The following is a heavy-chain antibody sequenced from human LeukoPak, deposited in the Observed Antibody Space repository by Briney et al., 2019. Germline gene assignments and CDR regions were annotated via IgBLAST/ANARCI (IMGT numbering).Heavy chain of an antibody. CDR1: GFTFSSYE. CDR2: ISSSGSTI. Sequence: GGSLRLSCAASGFTFSSYEMNWVRQAPGKGLEWVSYISSSGSTIYYADSVKGRFTISRDNAKNSLYLQMNSLRAEDTAVYYCARDLLLWFGELLPLDYWGQGTLVTVSS. J-gene: IGHJ4*02. D-gene: IGHD3-10*01. V-gene: IGHV3-48*03. CDR3: ARDLLLWFGELLPLDY.